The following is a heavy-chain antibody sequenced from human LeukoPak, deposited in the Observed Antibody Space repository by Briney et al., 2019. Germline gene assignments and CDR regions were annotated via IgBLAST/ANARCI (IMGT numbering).Heavy chain of an antibody. Sequence: PGGSLRLSCAASGFTFSSYGMHWVRQAPGKGLEWVAVIWYDGSNKYYADSVKGGFTISRDNSKNTLYLQMNSLRAEDTAVYYCARGATTVTTRSAFDYWGQGTLVTVSS. V-gene: IGHV3-33*01. CDR1: GFTFSSYG. D-gene: IGHD4-17*01. J-gene: IGHJ4*02. CDR2: IWYDGSNK. CDR3: ARGATTVTTRSAFDY.